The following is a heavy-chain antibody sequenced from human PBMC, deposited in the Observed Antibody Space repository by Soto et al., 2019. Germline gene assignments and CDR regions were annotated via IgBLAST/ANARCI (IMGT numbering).Heavy chain of an antibody. D-gene: IGHD3-10*01. V-gene: IGHV6-1*01. Sequence: QVQLRQSGPGLVKPSQTLSLTCAISGDSVSSNRAAWGWIRQSPSGGLEWLGRTYYRSRWFTDYAESVKSRISIKPDTYKNQLSLQLNSVTPEDTAVYYCAREDSAAANDAFDMCGQGTMVTVSS. CDR1: GDSVSSNRAA. CDR2: TYYRSRWFT. CDR3: AREDSAAANDAFDM. J-gene: IGHJ3*02.